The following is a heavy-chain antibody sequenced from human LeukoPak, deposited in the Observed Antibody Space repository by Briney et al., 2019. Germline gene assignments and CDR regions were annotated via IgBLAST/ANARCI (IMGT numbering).Heavy chain of an antibody. Sequence: GESLRLSCAASGITVSDNYMSWVRQTPGKGLEWVSTLYPAGDTYFADSVRGRFTISRDISKNTVYLQMGSLRAEDTAVYFCARVHFPYGDFDYWGQGALVTVSS. CDR3: ARVHFPYGDFDY. CDR2: LYPAGDT. CDR1: GITVSDNY. V-gene: IGHV3-53*01. J-gene: IGHJ4*02. D-gene: IGHD4-17*01.